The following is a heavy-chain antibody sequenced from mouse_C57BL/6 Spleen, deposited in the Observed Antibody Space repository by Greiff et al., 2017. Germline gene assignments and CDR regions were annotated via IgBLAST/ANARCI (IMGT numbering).Heavy chain of an antibody. D-gene: IGHD3-3*01. Sequence: DVKLVESGGDLVKPGGSLKLSCAASGFTFSSYGMSWVRQTPDKRLEWVATISSVGSYTYYPDSVKGRFTISRDNDKNTLYLQMSSLKSEDTAMYDCARREGAVSFWDFDVWGTGTTVTVSS. V-gene: IGHV5-6*02. CDR3: ARREGAVSFWDFDV. CDR2: ISSVGSYT. J-gene: IGHJ1*03. CDR1: GFTFSSYG.